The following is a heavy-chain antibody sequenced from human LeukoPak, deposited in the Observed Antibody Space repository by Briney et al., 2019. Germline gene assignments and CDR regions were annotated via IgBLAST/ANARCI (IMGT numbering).Heavy chain of an antibody. Sequence: ASVKVSCKASGYTFTGYYTHWVRQAPGQGLEWMGWINPNSGGTNYAQKFQGRVTMTRDTSISTAYMELSRLRSDDTAVYYCARESSMVRGAIGYWGQGTLVTVSS. CDR3: ARESSMVRGAIGY. CDR2: INPNSGGT. V-gene: IGHV1-2*02. J-gene: IGHJ4*02. CDR1: GYTFTGYY. D-gene: IGHD3-10*01.